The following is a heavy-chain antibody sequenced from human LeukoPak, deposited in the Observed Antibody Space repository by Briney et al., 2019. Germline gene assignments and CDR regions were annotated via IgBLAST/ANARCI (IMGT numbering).Heavy chain of an antibody. Sequence: GGSLRLSCAASGFTSSSYAMSWVRQAPGKGLEWVSAISGSGGSTYYADSVKGRFTISRDNSKNTLYLQMNSLRAEDTAVYYCAKGQQLARLPDYWGQGTLVTVSS. V-gene: IGHV3-23*01. CDR3: AKGQQLARLPDY. CDR1: GFTSSSYA. D-gene: IGHD6-13*01. J-gene: IGHJ4*02. CDR2: ISGSGGST.